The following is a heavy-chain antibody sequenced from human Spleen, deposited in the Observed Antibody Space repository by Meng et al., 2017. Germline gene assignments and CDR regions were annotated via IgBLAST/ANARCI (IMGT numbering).Heavy chain of an antibody. V-gene: IGHV3-9*01. J-gene: IGHJ3*02. CDR3: ARDTLFDI. Sequence: SLKISCAASGFTFDDYAMHWVRQAPGKGLEWVSGISWNSGSIGYADSVKGRFTISRDNAKNSLYLQMNSLRAEDTALYYCARDTLFDIWGQGTMVTVSS. CDR1: GFTFDDYA. CDR2: ISWNSGSI.